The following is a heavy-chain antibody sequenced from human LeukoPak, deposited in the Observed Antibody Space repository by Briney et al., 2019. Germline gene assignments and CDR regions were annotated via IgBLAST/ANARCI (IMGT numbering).Heavy chain of an antibody. CDR2: IHHSCGT. CDR3: ATRWVLTGEPY. V-gene: IGHV4-4*02. CDR1: GGSISSTDW. J-gene: IGHJ4*02. Sequence: SGTLSLTCAVSGGSISSTDWYTWVRQPPGGGLEGIGEIHHSCGTNYNVSLKSRLTISLDKSKNKFSLDMTPMTAADTAVYYCATRWVLTGEPYWGQGTLVTVSS. D-gene: IGHD7-27*01.